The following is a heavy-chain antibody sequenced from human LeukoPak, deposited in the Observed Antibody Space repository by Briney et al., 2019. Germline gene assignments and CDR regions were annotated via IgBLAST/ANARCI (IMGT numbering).Heavy chain of an antibody. CDR1: GGTFSSYA. CDR3: ARVWGRFKVFGSGYYPFDY. Sequence: SVKVSCKASGGTFSSYAISWVRQAPGQGLEWMGRIIPIFGTANYAQKFQGRVTITTDESTSTAYMELSSLRSEDTAVYYCARVWGRFKVFGSGYYPFDYWGQGTLVTVSS. D-gene: IGHD3-22*01. CDR2: IIPIFGTA. V-gene: IGHV1-69*05. J-gene: IGHJ4*02.